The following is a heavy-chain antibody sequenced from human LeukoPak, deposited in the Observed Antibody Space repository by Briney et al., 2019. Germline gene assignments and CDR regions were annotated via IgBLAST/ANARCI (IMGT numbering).Heavy chain of an antibody. CDR2: INSDGSST. V-gene: IGHV3-74*01. J-gene: IGHJ6*03. D-gene: IGHD6-13*01. CDR3: ARNIAAHYYYCIDV. Sequence: PGGSLRLSCAASGFTFSSYWMHWVRQAPGKGLVWVSRINSDGSSTSYADSVKGRFTISRDNAKNTLYLQMNSLRAEDTAVYYCARNIAAHYYYCIDVWGKGDPVTVSS. CDR1: GFTFSSYW.